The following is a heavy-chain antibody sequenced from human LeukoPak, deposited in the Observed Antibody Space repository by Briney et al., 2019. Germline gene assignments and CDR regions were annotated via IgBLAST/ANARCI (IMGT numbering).Heavy chain of an antibody. CDR2: IYHSGST. CDR3: ARSGAYVCCGGSCYWDWFDP. D-gene: IGHD2-15*01. Sequence: PSETLSLTCTVSGYSISSGYYWGWIRQPPGKGLEWIGSIYHSGSTYYNPSLKSRVTISVDTSKNQFSLKLSSVTAADTAVYYCARSGAYVCCGGSCYWDWFDPWGQGTLVTVSS. V-gene: IGHV4-38-2*02. CDR1: GYSISSGYY. J-gene: IGHJ5*02.